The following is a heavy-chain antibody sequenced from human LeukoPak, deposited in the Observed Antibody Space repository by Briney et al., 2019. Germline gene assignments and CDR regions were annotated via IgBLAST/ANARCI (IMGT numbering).Heavy chain of an antibody. CDR3: TRGRITSSYYYFDY. V-gene: IGHV3-74*01. D-gene: IGHD2-2*01. CDR1: GFTFSGYW. J-gene: IGHJ4*02. Sequence: PGGSLRLSCAASGFTFSGYWMHWVRQAPGKGLVWVSRISTDGSSTNYADSVKGRFTISRDNAKNTLYLRVNSLRAEDTAVYFCTRGRITSSYYYFDYWGQGTLVTVSS. CDR2: ISTDGSST.